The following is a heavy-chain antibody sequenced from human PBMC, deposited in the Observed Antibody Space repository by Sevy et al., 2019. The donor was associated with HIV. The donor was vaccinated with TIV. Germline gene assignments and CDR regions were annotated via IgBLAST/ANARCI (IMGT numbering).Heavy chain of an antibody. D-gene: IGHD2-15*01. J-gene: IGHJ4*03. CDR1: GFSFKNYA. CDR2: ISGSGATI. Sequence: GGSLRLSCEGSGFSFKNYAMSWVRQAPGKGLEWVYIISGSGATIFYADSLKGRFIVSRDNSKDTVFLQMNSLTVDDTGTYYCTKSKTLLQSPFGVWGQGAVVTVSS. CDR3: TKSKTLLQSPFGV. V-gene: IGHV3-23*01.